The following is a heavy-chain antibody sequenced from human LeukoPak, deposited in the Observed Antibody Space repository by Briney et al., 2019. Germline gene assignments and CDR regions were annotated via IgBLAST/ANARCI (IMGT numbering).Heavy chain of an antibody. Sequence: PGGSLRLSCAASGFTFRSYSMNWVRQAPGKGLEWVSSISSSSSYIYYADSVKGRFTISRDNAKNSLYLQMNSLRAEDTAVYYCARDPEVVVAATPWYFDYWGQGTLVTVSS. D-gene: IGHD2-15*01. J-gene: IGHJ4*02. V-gene: IGHV3-21*01. CDR2: ISSSSSYI. CDR1: GFTFRSYS. CDR3: ARDPEVVVAATPWYFDY.